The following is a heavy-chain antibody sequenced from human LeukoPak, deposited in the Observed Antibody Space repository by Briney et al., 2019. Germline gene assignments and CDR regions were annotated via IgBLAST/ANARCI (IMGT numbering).Heavy chain of an antibody. Sequence: GASVKVSCKASGYTFTGYYMHWVRQAPGQGLEWMGWINPNSGGTNYAQKLQGRVTMTRDTSISTAYMELSRLRSDDTAVYYCARDLLGATLYFDYWGQGTLVTVSS. CDR3: ARDLLGATLYFDY. CDR1: GYTFTGYY. CDR2: INPNSGGT. J-gene: IGHJ4*02. V-gene: IGHV1-2*02. D-gene: IGHD1-26*01.